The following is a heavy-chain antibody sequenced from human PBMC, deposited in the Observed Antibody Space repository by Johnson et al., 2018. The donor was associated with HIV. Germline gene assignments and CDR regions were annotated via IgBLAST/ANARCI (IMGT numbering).Heavy chain of an antibody. D-gene: IGHD6-19*01. CDR3: ARDKGTNFSGWYRESDAFDI. CDR2: ISYDGSNK. CDR1: GFTFSSYA. J-gene: IGHJ3*02. Sequence: QVQLVESGGGLVQPGGSLRLSCVASGFTFSSYAMTWVRQAPGKGLEWVAVISYDGSNKYQADSVKGRFTISRDNSKNTLYLQMNSLRAEDTAVYYCARDKGTNFSGWYRESDAFDIWGQGTMVTVSS. V-gene: IGHV3-30*03.